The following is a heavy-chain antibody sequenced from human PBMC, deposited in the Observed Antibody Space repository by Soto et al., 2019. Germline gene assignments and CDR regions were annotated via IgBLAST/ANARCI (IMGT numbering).Heavy chain of an antibody. CDR3: AKAPSPCSGGSCYVDY. CDR2: ISYDGSNK. D-gene: IGHD2-15*01. J-gene: IGHJ4*02. Sequence: GGSLRLSCAASGFTFSSYGMYWVRQAPGKGLEWGAVISYDGSNKYYADSVKGRFTISRDNSKNTLYLQMNSLRDEDTAVYYCAKAPSPCSGGSCYVDYWGQGALVTVSS. CDR1: GFTFSSYG. V-gene: IGHV3-30*18.